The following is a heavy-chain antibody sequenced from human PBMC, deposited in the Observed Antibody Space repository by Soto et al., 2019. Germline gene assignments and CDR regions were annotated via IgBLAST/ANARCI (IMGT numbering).Heavy chain of an antibody. CDR2: IYSGGST. CDR1: GFTVSSNY. CDR3: AGDTVTTXIYGMDV. D-gene: IGHD4-17*01. V-gene: IGHV3-53*04. J-gene: IGHJ6*02. Sequence: GSLRLSCAASGFTVSSNYMSWVRQAPGKGLEWVSVIYSGGSTYYADSVKGRFTISRHNSKNTLYLQMNSLRAEDTAVYYCAGDTVTTXIYGMDVWGQGTTVTVSS.